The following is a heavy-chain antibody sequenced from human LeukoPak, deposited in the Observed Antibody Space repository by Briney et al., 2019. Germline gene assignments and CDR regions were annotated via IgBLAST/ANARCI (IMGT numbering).Heavy chain of an antibody. V-gene: IGHV5-51*01. CDR1: GYSFTSYW. D-gene: IGHD5-18*01. CDR3: ARAPFPPQLPFDY. Sequence: GESLKISCKGSGYSFTSYWIGWVRQMLGKGLEWMGIIYPGESDTRYSPSFQGQVTISADKSISTAYLQWSSLKASDTAMYYCARAPFPPQLPFDYWGQGTLVTVSS. CDR2: IYPGESDT. J-gene: IGHJ4*02.